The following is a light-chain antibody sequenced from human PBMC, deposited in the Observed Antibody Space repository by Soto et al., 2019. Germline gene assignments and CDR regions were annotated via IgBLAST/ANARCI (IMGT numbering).Light chain of an antibody. Sequence: VLTQPPSVSVAPGKTARITCGGNNIGSKSVHWYQQKPGQAPVLVIYYDSDRPSGIPERFSGSNSGNTATLTISRVEAGDEADSYCQVWDSSSDHPNDFGTGTKLTVL. J-gene: IGLJ1*01. V-gene: IGLV3-21*04. CDR3: QVWDSSSDHPND. CDR2: YDS. CDR1: NIGSKS.